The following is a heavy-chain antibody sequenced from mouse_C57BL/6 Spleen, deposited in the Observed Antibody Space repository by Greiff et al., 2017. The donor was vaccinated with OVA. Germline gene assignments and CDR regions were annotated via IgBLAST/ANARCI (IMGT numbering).Heavy chain of an antibody. V-gene: IGHV1-66*01. CDR3: AREGYDYDLDY. J-gene: IGHJ2*01. D-gene: IGHD2-4*01. CDR2: IYPGSGNT. CDR1: GYSFTSYY. Sequence: QVQLKQSGPELVKPGASVKISCKASGYSFTSYYIHWVKQRPGQGLEWIGWIYPGSGNTKYNEKFKGKATLTADTSSSTAYMQLSSLTSEDSAVYYCAREGYDYDLDYWGQGTTLTVSS.